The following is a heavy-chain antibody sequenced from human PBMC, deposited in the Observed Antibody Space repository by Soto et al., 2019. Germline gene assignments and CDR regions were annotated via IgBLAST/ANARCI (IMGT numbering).Heavy chain of an antibody. V-gene: IGHV1-69*13. Sequence: GASVKVSCKASGGTFSSYAISWVRQAPGQGLEWMGGIIPIFGTANYAQKFQGRVTITADESTSTAYMELSSLRSEDTAVYYCASLPFLDSSGYYPDAFDIWGQGTMVTVSS. CDR3: ASLPFLDSSGYYPDAFDI. J-gene: IGHJ3*02. CDR1: GGTFSSYA. CDR2: IIPIFGTA. D-gene: IGHD3-22*01.